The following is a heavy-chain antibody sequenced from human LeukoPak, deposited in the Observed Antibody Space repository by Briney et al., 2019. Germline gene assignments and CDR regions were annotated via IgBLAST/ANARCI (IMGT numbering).Heavy chain of an antibody. Sequence: GGSLRLSCAASGFTFSSYAMSWVRQAPGKGLEWVAFISYEGSIQYYADSVKGRFSISRDNSQNTRLLQMNSLRVEDSALYYCAKVIDYYFDYWGQGTLVTVSS. CDR2: ISYEGSIQ. J-gene: IGHJ4*02. CDR1: GFTFSSYA. V-gene: IGHV3-30*18. D-gene: IGHD2-21*01. CDR3: AKVIDYYFDY.